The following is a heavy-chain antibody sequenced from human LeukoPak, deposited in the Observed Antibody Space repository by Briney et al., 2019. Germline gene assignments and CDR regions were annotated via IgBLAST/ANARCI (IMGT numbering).Heavy chain of an antibody. J-gene: IGHJ4*02. Sequence: SETLSLTCAVYGGSFSGYYWSWIRQPPGKGLERIAEIYHSGSTNYNPSLKSRVTISVDTSKNQFSLKLSSVTAADTAVYYCARGLGSYCSSTSCAPFDYWGQGTLVTVSS. CDR3: ARGLGSYCSSTSCAPFDY. CDR1: GGSFSGYY. CDR2: IYHSGST. V-gene: IGHV4-34*01. D-gene: IGHD2-2*01.